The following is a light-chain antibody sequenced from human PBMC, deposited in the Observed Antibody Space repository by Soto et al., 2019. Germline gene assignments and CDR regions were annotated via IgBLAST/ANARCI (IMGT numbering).Light chain of an antibody. CDR3: QQYNSYPWT. Sequence: DIQMTQSPSTLSASVGDRVTITCRASQSISGWLAWYQQKPGKAPKLLIYDVSSLESGVPSRFSGSGSETEFPLAISSLQPDDFATYYCQQYNSYPWTFGQGTKVEIK. CDR1: QSISGW. V-gene: IGKV1-5*01. CDR2: DVS. J-gene: IGKJ1*01.